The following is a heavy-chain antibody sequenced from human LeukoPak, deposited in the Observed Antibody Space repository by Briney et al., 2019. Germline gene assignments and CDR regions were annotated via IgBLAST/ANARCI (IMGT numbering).Heavy chain of an antibody. V-gene: IGHV4-59*01. CDR1: GGSISSYY. CDR2: IYYSGST. Sequence: PSETLSLTCTVSGGSISSYYWSWLRQPPGKGLEWIGYIYYSGSTNYNPSLKSRVTISVDTSKNQFSLKLSSVTAADTAVYYCARERCSGGSCYPGGVLRGYFDSWGQGTLVTVSS. J-gene: IGHJ4*02. CDR3: ARERCSGGSCYPGGVLRGYFDS. D-gene: IGHD2-15*01.